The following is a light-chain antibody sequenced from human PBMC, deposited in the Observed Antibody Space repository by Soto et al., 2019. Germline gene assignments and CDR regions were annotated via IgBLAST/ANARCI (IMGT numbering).Light chain of an antibody. Sequence: DIQMTQSPSPLSASVGDRVTITCRASQSISSYLNWYQQKPGKAPKLLIYAASSLQSGVPSRFSGSGSGTDCTLAISILLQEDFASYYCQQSYITPPWTFGQGTKVEIK. V-gene: IGKV1-39*01. J-gene: IGKJ1*01. CDR2: AAS. CDR3: QQSYITPPWT. CDR1: QSISSY.